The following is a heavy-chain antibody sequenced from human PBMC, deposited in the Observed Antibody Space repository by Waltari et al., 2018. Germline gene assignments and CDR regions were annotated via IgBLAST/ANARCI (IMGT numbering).Heavy chain of an antibody. V-gene: IGHV4-34*01. CDR3: ARGAVLVAFDI. D-gene: IGHD2-8*01. CDR2: INHSGST. Sequence: AGLLKPSETLSLTCAVYGGSFSGYYWSWIRQPPGKGLEWIGEINHSGSTNYNPSLKSRVTISVDTSKNQFSLKLSSVTAADTAVYYCARGAVLVAFDIWGQGTMVT. J-gene: IGHJ3*02. CDR1: GGSFSGYY.